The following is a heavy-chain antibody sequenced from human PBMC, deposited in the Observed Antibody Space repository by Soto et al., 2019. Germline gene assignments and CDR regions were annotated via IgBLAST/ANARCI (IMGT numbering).Heavy chain of an antibody. CDR2: IYYSGST. V-gene: IGHV4-59*01. Sequence: SETLSLTCTVSGGSISSYYWSWIRQPPGKGLEWIGYIYYSGSTNYNPSLKSRVTISVDTSKNQFSLKLSSVTAADTAVYYCARDSFPSDYDFWSGYGNNWFDPWGQGTLVTVSS. D-gene: IGHD3-3*01. CDR3: ARDSFPSDYDFWSGYGNNWFDP. CDR1: GGSISSYY. J-gene: IGHJ5*02.